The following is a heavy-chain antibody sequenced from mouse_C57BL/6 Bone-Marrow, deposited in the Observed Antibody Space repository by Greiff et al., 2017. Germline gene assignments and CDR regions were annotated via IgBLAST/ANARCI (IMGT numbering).Heavy chain of an antibody. CDR3: ARHWDGAY. CDR1: GFTFSDYY. Sequence: DVKLVESGGGLVQPGGSLKLSCAASGFTFSDYYMYWVRQTPEKRLEWVAYISNGGGSTYYPDTVKGRFTISRDNAKNTLYLQMSRLKSEDTAMYYCARHWDGAYWGQGTLVTVSA. D-gene: IGHD4-1*01. V-gene: IGHV5-12*01. J-gene: IGHJ3*01. CDR2: ISNGGGST.